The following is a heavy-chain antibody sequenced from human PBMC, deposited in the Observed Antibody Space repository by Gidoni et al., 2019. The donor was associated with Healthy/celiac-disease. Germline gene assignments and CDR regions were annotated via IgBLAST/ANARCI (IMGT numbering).Heavy chain of an antibody. J-gene: IGHJ6*02. D-gene: IGHD4-17*01. CDR1: GGSISSYY. CDR3: ARDYGDYEYGMDV. CDR2: IYYSGST. Sequence: QVQLQESGPGLVKPSETLSLTCTVSGGSISSYYWSWIRQPPGKGLEWIGYIYYSGSTNYNPSLKSRVTISVDTSKNQFSLKLSSVTAADTAVYYCARDYGDYEYGMDVWGQGTTVTVSS. V-gene: IGHV4-59*01.